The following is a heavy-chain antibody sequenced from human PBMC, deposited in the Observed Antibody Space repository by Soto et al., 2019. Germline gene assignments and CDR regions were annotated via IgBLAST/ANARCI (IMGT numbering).Heavy chain of an antibody. CDR2: IYYSGST. D-gene: IGHD2-8*01. CDR1: GGSISSSSYY. CDR3: ARQVPYCTNGVCYTGYNWFDP. Sequence: TLSLTCTVSGGSISSSSYYWGWIRQPPGKGLEWIGSIYYSGSTYYNPSLKSRVTISVDTSKNQFSLKLSSVTAAGTAVYYCARQVPYCTNGVCYTGYNWFDPWGQGALVTVSS. J-gene: IGHJ5*02. V-gene: IGHV4-39*01.